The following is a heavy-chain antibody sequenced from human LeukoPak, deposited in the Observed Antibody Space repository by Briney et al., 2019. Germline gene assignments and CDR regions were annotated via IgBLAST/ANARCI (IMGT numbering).Heavy chain of an antibody. CDR1: GFTFSSYG. J-gene: IGHJ4*02. Sequence: GGSLRLSCAASGFTFSSYGMHWVRQAPGKGLEWVAVISYDGNNKYYADSVKGRFTISRDNSKNTLYLQMNSLRAEDTAVYYCAKGGITMVRGAHFVYWGQGTLVTVSS. CDR3: AKGGITMVRGAHFVY. CDR2: ISYDGNNK. V-gene: IGHV3-30*18. D-gene: IGHD3-10*01.